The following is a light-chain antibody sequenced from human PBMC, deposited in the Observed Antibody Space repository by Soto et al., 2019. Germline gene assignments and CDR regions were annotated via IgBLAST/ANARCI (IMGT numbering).Light chain of an antibody. CDR1: SGHSNYA. J-gene: IGLJ2*01. Sequence: QLVLTQSPSASASLGASVKLTCTLSSGHSNYAVAWHQQQPDKGPRYLMKLNSDGSHSKGDGIPDRFSGSSSGTERHLTISSLQSEDEADYYCQTWGTAIHDVVFGGGTNLTVL. V-gene: IGLV4-69*01. CDR3: QTWGTAIHDVV. CDR2: LNSDGSH.